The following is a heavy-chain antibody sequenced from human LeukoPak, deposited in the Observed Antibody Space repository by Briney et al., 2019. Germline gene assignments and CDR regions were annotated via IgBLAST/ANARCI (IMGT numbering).Heavy chain of an antibody. Sequence: GASVKVSCKASGYTFTAYYIHWMRQAPGQGLEWMGWINPNSGGANYAEKFQGRVTMTRDTSISTAYMELSRLRYDDTALYYCARGQSLNDYWGQGTLVTVSS. CDR1: GYTFTAYY. J-gene: IGHJ4*02. CDR2: INPNSGGA. V-gene: IGHV1-2*02. CDR3: ARGQSLNDY.